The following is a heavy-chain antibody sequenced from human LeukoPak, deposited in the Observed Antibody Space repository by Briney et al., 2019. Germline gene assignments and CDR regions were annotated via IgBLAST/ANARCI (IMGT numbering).Heavy chain of an antibody. CDR2: IYYSGST. Sequence: SETLSLTCTVSGGFISSYYGSWIRQPPGKGLEWIGYIYYSGSTSYNPSPKSRVTLSADTSKNQFSLRLGSATAADTAVYYCSRRGAYSGNDLAWYFDLWGRGTLVTVSS. V-gene: IGHV4-59*08. CDR3: SRRGAYSGNDLAWYFDL. D-gene: IGHD5-12*01. J-gene: IGHJ2*01. CDR1: GGFISSYY.